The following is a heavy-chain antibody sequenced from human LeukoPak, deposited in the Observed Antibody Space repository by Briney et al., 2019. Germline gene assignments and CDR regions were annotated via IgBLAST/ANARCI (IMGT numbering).Heavy chain of an antibody. CDR3: TAIVVTGTLDY. J-gene: IGHJ4*02. Sequence: PGGSLRLSCAASGFTFSNAWMSWVRQAPGKGLEWVGRIKSKTDDGTTDYAAPVKGRFTISRDDSKNTLYLQINSLKTEDTALYYCTAIVVTGTLDYWGQGTPVTVSS. V-gene: IGHV3-15*01. CDR1: GFTFSNAW. D-gene: IGHD2-2*01. CDR2: IKSKTDDGTT.